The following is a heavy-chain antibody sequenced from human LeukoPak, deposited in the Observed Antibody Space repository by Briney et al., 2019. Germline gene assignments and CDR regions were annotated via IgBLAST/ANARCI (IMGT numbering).Heavy chain of an antibody. CDR1: GYTFGAYY. V-gene: IGHV1-2*02. D-gene: IGHD6-19*01. CDR2: IRPNSGGT. Sequence: GASVKVSCKASGYTFGAYYMYWVRQAPGQGLEWMGWIRPNSGGTNYTQKFQGRVTMTRDTSISTAYMELSRLRSDDTAVYYCARCLGYSSGWYAYWGQGTLVTVSS. CDR3: ARCLGYSSGWYAY. J-gene: IGHJ4*02.